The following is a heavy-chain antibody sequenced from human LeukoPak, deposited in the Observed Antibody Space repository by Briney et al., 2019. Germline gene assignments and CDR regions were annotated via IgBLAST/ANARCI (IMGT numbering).Heavy chain of an antibody. V-gene: IGHV1-18*04. CDR2: ISAYNGNT. Sequence: ASVKVSCKASGYTFTGYYMHWVRQAPGQGLEWMGWISAYNGNTNYAQKLQGRVTMTTDTSTSTAYMELRSLRSDDTAVYYCARGGSDYGEENNDYWGQGTLVTVSS. CDR1: GYTFTGYY. CDR3: ARGGSDYGEENNDY. J-gene: IGHJ4*02. D-gene: IGHD4-17*01.